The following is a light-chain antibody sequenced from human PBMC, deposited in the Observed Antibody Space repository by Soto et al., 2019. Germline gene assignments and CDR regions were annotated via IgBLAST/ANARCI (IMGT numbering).Light chain of an antibody. V-gene: IGKV1-39*01. J-gene: IGKJ5*01. CDR1: QSVSSD. CDR2: AAS. Sequence: DIQMTQSPSSLSASVGDRVIITCRASQSVSSDLNWYQQKAGKPPKLLIFAASSLQSGVPSRFSGIGSGTHFTLTISNLQPEDFATYYCQHIYSIPITFGQGTRLEIK. CDR3: QHIYSIPIT.